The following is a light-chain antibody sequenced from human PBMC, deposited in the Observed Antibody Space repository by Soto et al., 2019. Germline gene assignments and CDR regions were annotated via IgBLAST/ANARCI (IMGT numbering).Light chain of an antibody. Sequence: QSALTQPPSASGSPGQSATISCTGTSSDVGGYNYVSWYQQHPGKAPKLMLYEVSKRPSGVPDRFSGSKSGNTASLTVSGLQAEDEADYYCSSYAGNNNVVFGGGTKLTVL. CDR1: SSDVGGYNY. CDR2: EVS. J-gene: IGLJ2*01. CDR3: SSYAGNNNVV. V-gene: IGLV2-8*01.